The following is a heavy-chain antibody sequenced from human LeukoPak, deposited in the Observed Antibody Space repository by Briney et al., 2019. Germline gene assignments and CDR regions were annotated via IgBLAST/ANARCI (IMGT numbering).Heavy chain of an antibody. CDR2: IYHSGST. Sequence: SETLSLTCAVSGGSISSSNWWSWVRQPPGKGLEWIGEIYHSGSTNYNPPLKSRVTISVDKSKNQFSLKLSSVTAADTAVYYCARAESGLQWLPAYGMGVWGKGTTVTVSS. V-gene: IGHV4-4*02. J-gene: IGHJ6*04. CDR3: ARAESGLQWLPAYGMGV. CDR1: GGSISSSNW. D-gene: IGHD6-19*01.